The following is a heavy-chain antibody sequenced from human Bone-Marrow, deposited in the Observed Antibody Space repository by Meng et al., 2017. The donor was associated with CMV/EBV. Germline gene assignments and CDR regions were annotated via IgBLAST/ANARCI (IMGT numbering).Heavy chain of an antibody. CDR1: GFTFSSYA. CDR3: ARALDILTGYFPYYYYYGMDV. V-gene: IGHV3-48*04. CDR2: ISSSSSTI. J-gene: IGHJ6*02. Sequence: GESLKISCAASGFTFSSYAMSWVRQAPGKGLEWVSYISSSSSTIYYADSVKGRFTISRDNAKNSLYLQMNSLRAEDTAVYYCARALDILTGYFPYYYYYGMDVWGQGTTVTVSS. D-gene: IGHD3-9*01.